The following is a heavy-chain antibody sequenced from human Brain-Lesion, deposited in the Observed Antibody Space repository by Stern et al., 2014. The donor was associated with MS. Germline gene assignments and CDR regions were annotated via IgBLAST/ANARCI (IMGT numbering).Heavy chain of an antibody. D-gene: IGHD2-2*01. V-gene: IGHV1-8*01. J-gene: IGHJ4*02. CDR2: MNPYSGNT. CDR1: GYTFSSYD. Sequence: VQLVESGAEVKKPGASVKVSCKASGYTFSSYDIPWVRQAPGHGLEWMGWMNPYSGNTGYAQKFKGRVTMTSDPSISTVYMELTSLTSDDTAVYFCARAVRNQLLSEYWGQGTLVTVSS. CDR3: ARAVRNQLLSEY.